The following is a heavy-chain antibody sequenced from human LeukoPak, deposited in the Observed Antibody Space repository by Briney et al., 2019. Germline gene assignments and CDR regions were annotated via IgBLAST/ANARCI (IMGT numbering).Heavy chain of an antibody. D-gene: IGHD1-14*01. CDR1: GYTFTDYY. V-gene: IGHV1-2*02. CDR2: IIPNNGGT. CDR3: ARANQNYFDS. Sequence: ASVKVSCKTSGYTFTDYYMHWVRQAPGQGLEWMGWIIPNNGGTNYAQKFQGRVTMTRDTSIYTAFTEVRRLGSDDTAIYYCARANQNYFDSWGQGTLVTVSS. J-gene: IGHJ4*02.